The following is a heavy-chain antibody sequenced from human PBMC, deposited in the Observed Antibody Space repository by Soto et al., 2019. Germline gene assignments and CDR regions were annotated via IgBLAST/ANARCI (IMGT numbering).Heavy chain of an antibody. CDR2: IYYSGST. D-gene: IGHD6-13*01. Sequence: SETLSLTCTVSGGSISSGGYYWSWIRQHPGKGLEWIGYIYYSGSTYYNPSLKSRVTISVDTSKNQFSLKLSSVTAADTAVYYCARGNTLQLVLYDYWGQGTLVTVSS. CDR1: GGSISSGGYY. V-gene: IGHV4-31*03. J-gene: IGHJ4*02. CDR3: ARGNTLQLVLYDY.